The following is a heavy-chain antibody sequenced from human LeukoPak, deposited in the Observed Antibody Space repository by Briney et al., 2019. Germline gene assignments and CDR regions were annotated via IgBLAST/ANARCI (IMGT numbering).Heavy chain of an antibody. D-gene: IGHD1-26*01. CDR1: GYTFTSYD. CDR3: ARSGVGATDFDY. V-gene: IGHV1-8*01. CDR2: MNPNSGNT. Sequence: ASVKVSCKASGYTFTSYDINWVRQATGQGLEWMGWMNPNSGNTGYAQKFQGRVTMTRNTSISTAYMELSSLRPEDTAVYYCARSGVGATDFDYWGQGTLVTVSS. J-gene: IGHJ4*02.